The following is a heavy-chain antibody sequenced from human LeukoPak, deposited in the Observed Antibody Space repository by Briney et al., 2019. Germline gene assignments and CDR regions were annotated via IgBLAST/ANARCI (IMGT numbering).Heavy chain of an antibody. J-gene: IGHJ6*02. Sequence: GGSLRLSCAASGSTFSSYWMSWVRQAPGKGLEWVANIKQDGSEKYYVDSVKGRFTISRDNAKNSLYLQMNSLRAEDTAVYYCARDHTAIYYGMDVRGQGTTVTVSS. CDR1: GSTFSSYW. D-gene: IGHD5-18*01. V-gene: IGHV3-7*01. CDR2: IKQDGSEK. CDR3: ARDHTAIYYGMDV.